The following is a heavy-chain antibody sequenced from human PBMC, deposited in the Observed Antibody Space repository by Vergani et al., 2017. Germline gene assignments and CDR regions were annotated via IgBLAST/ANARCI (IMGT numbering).Heavy chain of an antibody. CDR1: GFTVSSNY. CDR3: ARDPDSGYDYFFDY. J-gene: IGHJ4*02. CDR2: IYSGGST. D-gene: IGHD5-12*01. V-gene: IGHV3-53*01. Sequence: EVQLVESGGGLIQPGGSLRLSCAASGFTVSSNYMSWVRQAPGKGREWVSGIYSGGSTYYADSLKGRFTISRDNAKNSLYLQMNSLRDEDTAVYYCARDPDSGYDYFFDYWGQGTLVTVSS.